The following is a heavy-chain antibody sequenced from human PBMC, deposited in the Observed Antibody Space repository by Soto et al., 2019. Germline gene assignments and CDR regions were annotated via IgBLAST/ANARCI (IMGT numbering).Heavy chain of an antibody. CDR3: AKDRNFDQPSPTFDS. D-gene: IGHD1-7*01. J-gene: IGHJ4*02. CDR1: VFTFINYG. V-gene: IGHV3-23*01. CDR2: ITGGGSST. Sequence: SGGSLRLSCAASVFTFINYGMAWVRQVPGKGLEWVSSITGGGSSTYYSDSVKGRFTISRDNRKNTLYLQMNSLRVADTAIYYCAKDRNFDQPSPTFDSWGQGILVTVSS.